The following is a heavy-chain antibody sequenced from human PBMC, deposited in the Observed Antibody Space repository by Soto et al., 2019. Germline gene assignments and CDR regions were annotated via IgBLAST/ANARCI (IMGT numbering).Heavy chain of an antibody. CDR2: ISSSSSYI. CDR1: GFTFSSYS. V-gene: IGHV3-21*01. J-gene: IGHJ6*03. CDR3: ARASQTLYDILTGYYPLYYYYMDV. D-gene: IGHD3-9*01. Sequence: EVQLVESGGGLVKPGGSLRLSCAASGFTFSSYSMNWVRQAPGKGLEWVSSISSSSSYIYYADSVKGRFTISRDNAKNSLYLQMNSLRAEDTAVYYCARASQTLYDILTGYYPLYYYYMDVWGKGTTVTVSS.